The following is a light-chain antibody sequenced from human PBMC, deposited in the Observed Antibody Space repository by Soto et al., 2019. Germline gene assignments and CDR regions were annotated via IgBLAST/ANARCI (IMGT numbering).Light chain of an antibody. CDR3: QKYKSAPFT. CDR2: AAS. CDR1: QGISNY. V-gene: IGKV1-27*01. J-gene: IGKJ3*01. Sequence: DIQMTQSPPSLSASVGDRVTITCRASQGISNYLAWYQQKPGKVPKLLIYAASTLQSGVPSRFRGSGSGTDFTLTITSLQPEDVATYYCQKYKSAPFTFGPGTKVDIK.